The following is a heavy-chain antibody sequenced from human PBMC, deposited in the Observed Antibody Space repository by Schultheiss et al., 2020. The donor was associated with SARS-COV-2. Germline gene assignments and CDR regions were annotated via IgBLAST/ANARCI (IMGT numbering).Heavy chain of an antibody. CDR3: ARGGYDFWSGPDV. Sequence: GGSLRLSCAASGITFSSYAMSWVRQAPGKGLEWVSLISWDGGSTYYADSVKGRFTISRDNAKNSLYLQMNSLRAEDTALYYCARGGYDFWSGPDVWGQGTTVTVSS. D-gene: IGHD3-3*01. CDR1: GITFSSYA. V-gene: IGHV3-43D*04. J-gene: IGHJ6*02. CDR2: ISWDGGST.